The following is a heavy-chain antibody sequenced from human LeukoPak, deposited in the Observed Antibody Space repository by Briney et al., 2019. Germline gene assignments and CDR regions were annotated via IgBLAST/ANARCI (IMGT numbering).Heavy chain of an antibody. J-gene: IGHJ4*02. D-gene: IGHD1-26*01. Sequence: REESLKISWKGSGYSFTSYWMGWVRQMPGKGLEWMGIIYPGDSDSRYSPTFQGQVTISADKSTSTAYLQWSSLKAADTAMYYCTNSARYVGAAEYWGQGTLGTVSS. CDR1: GYSFTSYW. V-gene: IGHV5-51*01. CDR2: IYPGDSDS. CDR3: TNSARYVGAAEY.